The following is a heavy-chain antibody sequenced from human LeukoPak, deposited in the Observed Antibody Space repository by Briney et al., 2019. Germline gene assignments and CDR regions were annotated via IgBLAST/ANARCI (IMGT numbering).Heavy chain of an antibody. CDR1: GGSISSSSYY. Sequence: NTSETLSLTCTVSGGSISSSSYYWGWIRQPPGKGLEWIGSIYYSGSTYYNPSLKSRVTISVDTSKNQFSLKLSSVTAADTAVYYCARDYDILTGYPVLGAFDIWGQGTMVTVSS. V-gene: IGHV4-39*07. J-gene: IGHJ3*02. D-gene: IGHD3-9*01. CDR2: IYYSGST. CDR3: ARDYDILTGYPVLGAFDI.